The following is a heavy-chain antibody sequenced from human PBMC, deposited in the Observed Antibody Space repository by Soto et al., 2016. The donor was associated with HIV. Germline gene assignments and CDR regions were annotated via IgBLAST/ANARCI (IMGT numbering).Heavy chain of an antibody. Sequence: QVQLVQSGAEVKRPGASVKVSCKASEYTFNSYCIHWVRQAPGQGLEWMGIINPSGGSTSYAQKFQGRVTMTRDTSTSIVYMELRSLRSEDTAVYYCTRGLRYSNWVIDYWGQGTLVTVSS. CDR3: TRGLRYSNWVIDY. J-gene: IGHJ4*02. D-gene: IGHD5-18*01. CDR2: INPSGGST. CDR1: EYTFNSYC. V-gene: IGHV1-46*02.